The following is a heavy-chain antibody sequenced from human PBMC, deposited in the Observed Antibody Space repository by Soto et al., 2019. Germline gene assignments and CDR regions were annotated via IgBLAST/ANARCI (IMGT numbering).Heavy chain of an antibody. CDR1: GGSISSYY. CDR3: ARVVNYYGSGSAGFDY. CDR2: IYYSGST. V-gene: IGHV4-59*08. Sequence: QVQLQESGPGLVKPSETLSLTCTVSGGSISSYYWSWIRQPPGKGLEWIGYIYYSGSTNYNPSLKSRVTISVATSKNQFSLKLSSVTAADTAVYYCARVVNYYGSGSAGFDYWGQGTLVTVSS. D-gene: IGHD3-10*01. J-gene: IGHJ4*02.